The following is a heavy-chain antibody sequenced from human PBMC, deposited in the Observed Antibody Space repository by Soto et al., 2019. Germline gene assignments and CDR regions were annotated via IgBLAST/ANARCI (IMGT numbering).Heavy chain of an antibody. V-gene: IGHV1-18*01. Sequence: GASVKVSCKTSGYTFTRFGISWVRQASGQGLEWMGWISAYNGITKYAQKLQGRVTMTTDTSTSTAYMELRSLRSDDTAVYYCAREDSDYDILTGRYTYYYGMDVWGQGTTVTVSS. CDR3: AREDSDYDILTGRYTYYYGMDV. J-gene: IGHJ6*02. CDR1: GYTFTRFG. CDR2: ISAYNGIT. D-gene: IGHD3-9*01.